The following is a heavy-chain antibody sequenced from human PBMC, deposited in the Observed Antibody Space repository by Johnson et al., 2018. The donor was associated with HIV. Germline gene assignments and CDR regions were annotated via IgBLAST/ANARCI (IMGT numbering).Heavy chain of an antibody. CDR1: AFTFRSYG. V-gene: IGHV3-23*04. CDR2: ISGSGGDT. J-gene: IGHJ3*02. D-gene: IGHD3-10*01. Sequence: VQLVESGGGVVQPGGSLRLSCAASAFTFRSYGMSWVRQAPGKGLEWVSGISGSGGDTYYADSVKGRFTISRDNSKNTLYLQMNSLRAEDTALYYCARDKERGDIWGQGTMVTVSS. CDR3: ARDKERGDI.